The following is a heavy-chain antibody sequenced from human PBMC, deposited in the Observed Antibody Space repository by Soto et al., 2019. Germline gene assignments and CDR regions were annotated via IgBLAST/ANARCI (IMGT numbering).Heavy chain of an antibody. V-gene: IGHV4-4*07. CDR2: FYTSGSP. Sequence: QVQLQESGPGLVKPSETLSLTCTVSGGSISSYYWNWIRQPAGRGLEWIGRFYTSGSPNYNPSLKSRVTLSVDTSKYQFSLTLSSVTAADTAVYYCAREYYSGSGTYYAPFDFWGQGTLVTVSS. D-gene: IGHD3-10*01. CDR3: AREYYSGSGTYYAPFDF. CDR1: GGSISSYY. J-gene: IGHJ4*02.